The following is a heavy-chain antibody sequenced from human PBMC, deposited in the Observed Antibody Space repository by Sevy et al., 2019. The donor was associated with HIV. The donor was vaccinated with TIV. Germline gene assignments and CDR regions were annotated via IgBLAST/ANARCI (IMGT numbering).Heavy chain of an antibody. CDR1: GFTLRNYA. V-gene: IGHV3-23*01. J-gene: IGHJ4*02. CDR2: NSGSGGNS. CDR3: AKVPDSSSWYDQFFFDS. Sequence: GGSLRLSCAASGFTLRNYAMSWVRQAPGKGLEWVSVNSGSGGNSYYADSVKGRFTISRDNSKNTLYLQMNNLGAEDTAVYYCAKVPDSSSWYDQFFFDSWGQGTLVTVSS. D-gene: IGHD6-13*01.